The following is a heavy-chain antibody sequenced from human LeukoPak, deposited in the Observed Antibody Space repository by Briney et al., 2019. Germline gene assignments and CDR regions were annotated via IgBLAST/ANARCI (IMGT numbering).Heavy chain of an antibody. V-gene: IGHV3-74*01. CDR3: ATPYSSSWSIFDY. CDR2: INTDGSST. J-gene: IGHJ4*02. CDR1: GFTFSSYW. Sequence: GGSLRLSCAASGFTFSSYWMHWVRQAPGKGLVWVSRINTDGSSTSYAYSVKGRFTISRDNAKNTLYLQMNSLRAEDTAVYYCATPYSSSWSIFDYWGQGTLVTVSS. D-gene: IGHD6-13*01.